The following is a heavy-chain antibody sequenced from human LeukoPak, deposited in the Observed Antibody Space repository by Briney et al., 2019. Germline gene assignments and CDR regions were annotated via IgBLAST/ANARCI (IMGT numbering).Heavy chain of an antibody. J-gene: IGHJ5*02. V-gene: IGHV4-39*01. Sequence: SETLSLTCTVSGGSISSSSYYWGWIRQPPGKRLEWIGSTHSSGSTYYNPSLKSRVTISVDKSKNQFSLKLSSVTAADTAVYYCARHYYYDTSGYYPRWLDPWGQGTLVTVSS. CDR3: ARHYYYDTSGYYPRWLDP. CDR1: GGSISSSSYY. D-gene: IGHD3-22*01. CDR2: THSSGST.